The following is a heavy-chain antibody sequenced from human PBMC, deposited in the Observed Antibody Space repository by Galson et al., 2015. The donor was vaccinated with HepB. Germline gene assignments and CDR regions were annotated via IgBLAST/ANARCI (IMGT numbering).Heavy chain of an antibody. CDR1: GFTFSSYA. D-gene: IGHD3-22*01. V-gene: IGHV3-23*01. J-gene: IGHJ4*02. CDR2: IGGSGGST. Sequence: SLRLSCAASGFTFSSYAMSWVRQAPGKGLEWVSAIGGSGGSTYYADSVKGRFTISRDNSKNTLYLQMNSLRAEDTAVYYCANFPRIVVVITTSWGWGQGTLVTVSS. CDR3: ANFPRIVVVITTSWG.